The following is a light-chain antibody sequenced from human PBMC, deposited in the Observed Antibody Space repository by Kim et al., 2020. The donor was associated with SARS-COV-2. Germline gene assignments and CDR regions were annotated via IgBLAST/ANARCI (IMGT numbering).Light chain of an antibody. J-gene: IGLJ2*01. Sequence: APGETARITCGGNNIGNTSVHWYQQKPGQAPVLVIYYDTDRPSGVPERFSASNSGNTATLTFSRVEAGDEADYYCQIWNSGSDHVVFGGGTQLTVL. CDR1: NIGNTS. CDR3: QIWNSGSDHVV. CDR2: YDT. V-gene: IGLV3-21*04.